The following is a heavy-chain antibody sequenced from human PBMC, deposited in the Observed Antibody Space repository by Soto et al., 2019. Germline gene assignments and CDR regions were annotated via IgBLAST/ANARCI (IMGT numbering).Heavy chain of an antibody. CDR3: GRDLTSNANCIDP. D-gene: IGHD2-2*01. J-gene: IGHJ5*02. CDR1: GDYIHVGGYY. CDR2: IYYTGKT. V-gene: IGHV4-30-4*01. Sequence: PSETLSLTCSVSGDYIHVGGYYWTWIRQRPGKGLEWMGYIYYTGKTYYNPSLVSRLTMSVDRSKNQFSLRLTSVTAADTAVYFCGRDLTSNANCIDPWGQGTLVTSPQ.